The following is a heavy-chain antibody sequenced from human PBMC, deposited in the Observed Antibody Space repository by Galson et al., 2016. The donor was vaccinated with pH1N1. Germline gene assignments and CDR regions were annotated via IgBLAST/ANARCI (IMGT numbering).Heavy chain of an antibody. CDR1: GYSFTRYW. J-gene: IGHJ3*02. D-gene: IGHD4-17*01. CDR2: VNPGGSTI. V-gene: IGHV5-51*03. Sequence: QSGAEVKKPGESLKISCKASGYSFTRYWIAWVRQVPGKGLEWVGVVNPGGSTIRYSPPFQGQVTISSDKSINTAYLQWISLKASDTATYYCARQYDFGDYRGDAFDSWGQGRMSIVSS. CDR3: ARQYDFGDYRGDAFDS.